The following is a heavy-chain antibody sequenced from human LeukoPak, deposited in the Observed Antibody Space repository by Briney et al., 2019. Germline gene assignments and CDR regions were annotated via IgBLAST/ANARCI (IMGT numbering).Heavy chain of an antibody. D-gene: IGHD6-13*01. CDR3: TKVRSGSSSWALRVFDY. J-gene: IGHJ4*02. CDR1: GFTFSSEA. V-gene: IGHV3-23*01. CDR2: ISPAGGTT. Sequence: GGSLRLSCAVSGFTFSSEAMGWVRQLPGGGLEWVSTISPAGGTTYYAESMKGRFTISRDNSKSTLYLQMNSLRVEDTAVYYCTKVRSGSSSWALRVFDYWGQGALVTVSS.